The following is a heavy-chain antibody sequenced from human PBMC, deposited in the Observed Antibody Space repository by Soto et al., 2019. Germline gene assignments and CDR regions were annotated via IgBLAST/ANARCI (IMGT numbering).Heavy chain of an antibody. D-gene: IGHD6-13*01. CDR2: VYWDDDK. V-gene: IGHV2-5*05. CDR3: ADATRAAPVQYYIDV. CDR1: GFSLSTSGVG. Sequence: QITLKESGPTLVKPTETLTLTCTFSGFSLSTSGVGVGWIRQPPGKALEWLALVYWDDDKRYGPSLKGRLTITKDTSKNQVVLTMTNMGPVDTATYYCADATRAAPVQYYIDVWREGTTVTVSS. J-gene: IGHJ6*03.